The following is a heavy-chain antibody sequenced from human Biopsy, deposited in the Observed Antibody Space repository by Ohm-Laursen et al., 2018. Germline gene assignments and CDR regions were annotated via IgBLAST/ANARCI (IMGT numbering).Heavy chain of an antibody. CDR2: IYPGGGT. V-gene: IGHV4-4*07. CDR1: GGDINNYY. Sequence: PSQTLSLTCNVSGGDINNYYWSWIRQPAGKGLEWIGRIYPGGGTNYNPSLKSRVTMSVDTSKKQLSLRLRSVTAADTAMYYCASVVLGPTNDAFDLWGQGTMVGVSS. CDR3: ASVVLGPTNDAFDL. J-gene: IGHJ3*01. D-gene: IGHD3-22*01.